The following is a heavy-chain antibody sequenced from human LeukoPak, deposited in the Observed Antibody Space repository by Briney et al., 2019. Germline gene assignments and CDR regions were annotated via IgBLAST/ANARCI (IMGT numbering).Heavy chain of an antibody. V-gene: IGHV3-33*01. Sequence: PGGSLRLSCAASGFTFSSYGMHWVRQAPGKGLEWVAAIWYDGSNKYYADSVKGRFTISRDNSKNTLYLQMNSLRAEDTAVYYCARDREVAGTGWFDPWGQGTLVTVSS. J-gene: IGHJ5*02. CDR3: ARDREVAGTGWFDP. CDR1: GFTFSSYG. D-gene: IGHD6-19*01. CDR2: IWYDGSNK.